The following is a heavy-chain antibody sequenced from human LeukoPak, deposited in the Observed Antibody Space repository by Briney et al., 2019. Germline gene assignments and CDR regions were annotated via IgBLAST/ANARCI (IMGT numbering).Heavy chain of an antibody. J-gene: IGHJ4*02. CDR1: GSTFSSYE. Sequence: GGSLRLSCTASGSTFSSYEMNWVRQAPGKGLEWVSYISSSGTTKYYADSVKGRFTISRDNSKNTLYLQMNSLRAEDTAVYYCARESGTTETSCFDYWGQGALVTVSS. D-gene: IGHD1-1*01. CDR2: ISSSGTTK. V-gene: IGHV3-48*03. CDR3: ARESGTTETSCFDY.